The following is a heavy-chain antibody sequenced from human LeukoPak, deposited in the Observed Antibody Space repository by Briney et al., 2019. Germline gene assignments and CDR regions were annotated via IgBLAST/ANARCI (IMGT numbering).Heavy chain of an antibody. Sequence: AGGSLRLSCAASGFTFSSYAMSWVRQAPGKGLEWVSAISGSGGSTYYADSVKGRFTISRDNSKNTLYLQMNSLRAEDTAVYYCAKRWGITGTTYLDLWGRGTLVTVSS. CDR2: ISGSGGST. J-gene: IGHJ2*01. D-gene: IGHD1-20*01. CDR3: AKRWGITGTTYLDL. CDR1: GFTFSSYA. V-gene: IGHV3-23*01.